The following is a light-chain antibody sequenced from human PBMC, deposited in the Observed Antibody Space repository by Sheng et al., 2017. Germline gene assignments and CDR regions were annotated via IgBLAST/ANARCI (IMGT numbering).Light chain of an antibody. CDR3: SSFSRSNTWV. J-gene: IGLJ3*02. CDR1: SSDVGIYNY. CDR2: DVS. Sequence: QSALTQPASVSGSPGQSITISCTGTSSDVGIYNYVSWYQQHPGKAPKLMIYDVSNRPSGVSNRFSGSKSANTAFLTISGLQAEDEADYYCSSFSRSNTWVFGGGTKLTVL. V-gene: IGLV2-14*03.